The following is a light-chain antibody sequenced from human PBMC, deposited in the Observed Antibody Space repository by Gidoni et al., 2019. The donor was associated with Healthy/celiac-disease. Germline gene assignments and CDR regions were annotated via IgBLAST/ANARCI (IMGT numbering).Light chain of an antibody. V-gene: IGKV1-39*01. CDR3: QQSYSTPRT. Sequence: DIQMTQSPSSLSASVGDRVTITCRASQSISSYLNWYQQKPGKAPKLLIYAASSLQSGVPSRFSGSGSGTDFTLTISSPQPEDFATYYCQQSYSTPRTFSQGTQLEIK. CDR2: AAS. CDR1: QSISSY. J-gene: IGKJ2*02.